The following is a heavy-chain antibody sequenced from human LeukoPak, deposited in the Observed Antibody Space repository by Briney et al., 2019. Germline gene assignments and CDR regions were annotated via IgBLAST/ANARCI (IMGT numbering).Heavy chain of an antibody. Sequence: LSGGSLRLSCAASGFTFSSYGMNWVRQAPGKGLEWVSYISNSGSTMYYADSVRGRFTISRENAKNSLYLQMNSLRAEDTAVYYCARNFASWGQGTLVTVSS. CDR2: ISNSGSTM. CDR1: GFTFSSYG. CDR3: ARNFAS. J-gene: IGHJ4*02. V-gene: IGHV3-48*03.